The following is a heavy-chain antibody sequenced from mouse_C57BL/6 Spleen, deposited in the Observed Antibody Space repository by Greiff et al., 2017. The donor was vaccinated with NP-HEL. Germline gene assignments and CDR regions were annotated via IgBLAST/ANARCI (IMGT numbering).Heavy chain of an antibody. Sequence: EVQVVESGGGLVKPGGSLKLSCAASGFTFSSYAMSWVRQTPEKRLEWVATISDGGSYTYYPDNVKGRFTISRDNAKNNLYLQMSHLKSEDTAMYYCCNWDRDYWGQGTTLTVSS. J-gene: IGHJ2*01. CDR1: GFTFSSYA. D-gene: IGHD4-1*01. CDR3: CNWDRDY. V-gene: IGHV5-4*01. CDR2: ISDGGSYT.